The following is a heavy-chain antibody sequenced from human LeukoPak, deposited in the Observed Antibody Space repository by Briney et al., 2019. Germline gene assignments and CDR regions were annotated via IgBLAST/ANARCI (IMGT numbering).Heavy chain of an antibody. D-gene: IGHD3-10*01. J-gene: IGHJ4*02. CDR2: IRYDGSNK. V-gene: IGHV3-30*02. CDR1: GFTFSSYG. CDR3: AKGVDYYGSGASVY. Sequence: QPGGSLRLSCAASGFTFSSYGMHWVRQAPGKGLEWVAFIRYDGSNKCYADSVKGRFTISRDNSKNTLYLRMNSLRAEDTAVYYCAKGVDYYGSGASVYWGQGTLVTVSS.